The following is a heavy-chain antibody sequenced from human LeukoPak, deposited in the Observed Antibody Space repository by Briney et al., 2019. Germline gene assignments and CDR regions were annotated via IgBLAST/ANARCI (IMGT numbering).Heavy chain of an antibody. CDR3: AREFDGSASGAGY. J-gene: IGHJ4*02. CDR1: GFTFSRYS. D-gene: IGHD1-26*01. CDR2: MSSSSGLI. Sequence: SGGSLRLSCAVSGFTFSRYSMNWVRQAPGKGLEWVSSMSSSSGLIYYGDSVKGRFTVSRDNAKRSLYLQMNSLRADDTAVYYCAREFDGSASGAGYWGQGTLVTVSS. V-gene: IGHV3-21*01.